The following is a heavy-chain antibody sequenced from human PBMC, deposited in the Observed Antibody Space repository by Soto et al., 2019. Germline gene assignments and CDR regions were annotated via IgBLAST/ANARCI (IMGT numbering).Heavy chain of an antibody. Sequence: QVQLVQSGAEVKKPGASVKVSCKASGYTFTGYFLHWVRQAPGQGLEWMGWINSNSGDTNFAQKFQGRVTMTRDTSISTAYMELSRLRSDDTAVYYCARETEAVGTKAFDIWGQGTMVTVSS. J-gene: IGHJ3*02. CDR3: ARETEAVGTKAFDI. CDR1: GYTFTGYF. D-gene: IGHD6-13*01. V-gene: IGHV1-2*02. CDR2: INSNSGDT.